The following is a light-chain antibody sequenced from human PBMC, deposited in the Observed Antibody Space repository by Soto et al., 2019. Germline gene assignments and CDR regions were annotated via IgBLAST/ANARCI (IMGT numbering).Light chain of an antibody. Sequence: QSVLTQPPSVSGAPGQRVTISCTGSSSNIGAGHDVHWYQHLPGTAPKLLIYGNGNRPSGIPDRFSGSKSGTSASQAITGLQAEDEADYYCQSYDTSLSGSEVFGTGTKVTVL. J-gene: IGLJ1*01. V-gene: IGLV1-40*01. CDR3: QSYDTSLSGSEV. CDR1: SSNIGAGHD. CDR2: GNG.